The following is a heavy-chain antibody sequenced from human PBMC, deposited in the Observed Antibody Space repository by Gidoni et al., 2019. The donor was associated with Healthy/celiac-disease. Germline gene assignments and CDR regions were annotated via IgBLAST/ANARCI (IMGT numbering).Heavy chain of an antibody. Sequence: EVQLLESGGGLVQPGGSLRLSCAASGFTLSSYAMSWVRQAPGKGLEWVSAISGSGGSTYYADSVNGRFTISRDNSKNTLYLQMNSLIAEDTAVYYCARIVVVTATTTKYYFDYWGQGTLVTVSS. CDR1: GFTLSSYA. V-gene: IGHV3-23*01. CDR2: ISGSGGST. D-gene: IGHD2-21*02. CDR3: ARIVVVTATTTKYYFDY. J-gene: IGHJ4*02.